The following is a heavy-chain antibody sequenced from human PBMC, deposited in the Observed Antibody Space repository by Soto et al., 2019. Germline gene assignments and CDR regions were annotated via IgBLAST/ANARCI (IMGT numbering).Heavy chain of an antibody. CDR3: ARIYWLRDSSGYHHPFDY. CDR1: NGSMDSRDHY. D-gene: IGHD3-22*01. V-gene: IGHV4-30-4*01. CDR2: XXXXXXX. Sequence: SXTLXLTCTXSNGSMDSRDHYWSWIXXSPXXXLEWIGHXXXXXXXXXXXSLRSRASISNDLSKNQFFLELSSVTGADTAVYFCARIYWLRDSSGYHHPFDYWGQGTLVTVSS. J-gene: IGHJ4*02.